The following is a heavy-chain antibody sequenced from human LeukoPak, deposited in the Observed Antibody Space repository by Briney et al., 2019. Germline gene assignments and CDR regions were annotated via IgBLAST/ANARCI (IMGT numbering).Heavy chain of an antibody. J-gene: IGHJ3*02. CDR1: GFTFSSYG. CDR3: ARDSQYYDSSGYYLDAFDI. D-gene: IGHD3-22*01. CDR2: ITSGGTI. V-gene: IGHV3-48*01. Sequence: GGSLRLSCAASGFTFSSYGMSWVRQAPGKGLEWLSHITSGGTIYYADSVKGRFTISRDNSKNTLYLQMNSLRAEDTAVYYCARDSQYYDSSGYYLDAFDIWGQGTMVTVSS.